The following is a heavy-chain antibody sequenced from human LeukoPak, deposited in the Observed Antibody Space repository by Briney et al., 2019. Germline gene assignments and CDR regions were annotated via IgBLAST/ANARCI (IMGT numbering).Heavy chain of an antibody. V-gene: IGHV3-7*01. J-gene: IGHJ4*02. CDR3: ARSGEKADFDY. Sequence: GGSLRLSRTASGFTFSSYWMSWVRQAPGKGLEWVANIKQDGSESYYVDSLKGRFTFSRDNAKNSLYLQINSLRAEDTAVYYCARSGEKADFDYWGQGTLVTVSS. CDR2: IKQDGSES. D-gene: IGHD3-10*01. CDR1: GFTFSSYW.